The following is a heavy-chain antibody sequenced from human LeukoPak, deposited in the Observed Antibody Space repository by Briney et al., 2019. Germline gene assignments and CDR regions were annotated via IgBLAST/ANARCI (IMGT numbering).Heavy chain of an antibody. D-gene: IGHD6-6*01. CDR3: ARTWYSSSGYDY. CDR1: GGSFSGYY. J-gene: IGHJ4*02. V-gene: IGHV4-34*01. CDR2: INHSGST. Sequence: PSETLSLTCAVYGGSFSGYYWSWIRQPPGKGLEWIGEINHSGSTNYNPSLKSRVTISVDTSKNQFSLKLSSVTAADTAVYYCARTWYSSSGYDYWGQGTLVTVSS.